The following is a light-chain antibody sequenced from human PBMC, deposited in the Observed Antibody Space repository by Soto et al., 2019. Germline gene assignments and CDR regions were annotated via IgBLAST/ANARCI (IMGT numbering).Light chain of an antibody. J-gene: IGKJ1*01. Sequence: EIVLTQSPGTLSLSPGERATLSCRASQSVSSSYLAWYQQKPGQAPRLLIYGASSRATGIPDRFSGSGSGTDFTITISRLEHEDFAVYYCQQYGGSWTFGQGTKVEIK. CDR3: QQYGGSWT. CDR2: GAS. V-gene: IGKV3-20*01. CDR1: QSVSSSY.